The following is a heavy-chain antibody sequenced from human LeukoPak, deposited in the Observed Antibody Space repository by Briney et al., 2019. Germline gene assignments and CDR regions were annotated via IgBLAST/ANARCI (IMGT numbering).Heavy chain of an antibody. CDR3: ARPRRDLDYGSGGFDY. D-gene: IGHD3-10*01. CDR2: IYYSGST. J-gene: IGHJ4*02. V-gene: IGHV4-39*07. Sequence: SETLSLTCTVSGGSISSSSYYWGWIRQPPGKGLEWIGSIYYSGSTYYNPSLKSRVTISVDTSKNQFSLKLSSVTAADTAVYYCARPRRDLDYGSGGFDYWGQGTLVTVSS. CDR1: GGSISSSSYY.